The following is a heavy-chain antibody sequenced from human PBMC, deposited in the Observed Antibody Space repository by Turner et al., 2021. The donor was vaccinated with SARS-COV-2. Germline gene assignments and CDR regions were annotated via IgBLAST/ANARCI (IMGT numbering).Heavy chain of an antibody. CDR1: GYTFTNNY. Sequence: QVNLMQSGAEVKKAGASVKVSCKASGYTFTNNYMNWVRQAPGEGLEWMGIIHPRDGRTRYAEKFQGRVTMTGDTSTGTVYMEVSGLGYEDSAVYYCARGDGVEENGDFYYYGMDVWGQGTTVIVSS. CDR3: ARGDGVEENGDFYYYGMDV. J-gene: IGHJ6*02. V-gene: IGHV1-46*01. D-gene: IGHD1-1*01. CDR2: IHPRDGRT.